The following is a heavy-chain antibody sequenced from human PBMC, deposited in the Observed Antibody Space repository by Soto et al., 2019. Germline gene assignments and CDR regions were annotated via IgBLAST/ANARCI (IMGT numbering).Heavy chain of an antibody. D-gene: IGHD5-12*01. CDR1: GFTFSSYA. CDR2: ISYDGSNK. Sequence: QVQLVESGVGVVQPGRSLRLSCAASGFTFSSYAMHWVRQAPGKGLEWVAVISYDGSNKYYADSVKGRFTISRDNSKNTLYLQMNSLRAEDTAVYYCARGEMATIKLVDYWGQGTLVTVSS. V-gene: IGHV3-30-3*01. J-gene: IGHJ4*02. CDR3: ARGEMATIKLVDY.